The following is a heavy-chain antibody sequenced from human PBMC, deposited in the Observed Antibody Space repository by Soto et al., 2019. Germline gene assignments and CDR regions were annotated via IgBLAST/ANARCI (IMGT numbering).Heavy chain of an antibody. CDR2: ISGSGGSK. D-gene: IGHD3-22*01. CDR1: GFTFSSYA. V-gene: IGHV3-23*01. Sequence: PGGSLRLSCAASGFTFSSYAMSWVRRAPGKGLEWVSVISGSGGSKYYADSVKGRFTISRDNSNNTLYLQINSLRGDDTAVYYCARTSGYRQVCWVQGTLVTVSS. J-gene: IGHJ4*01. CDR3: ARTSGYRQVC.